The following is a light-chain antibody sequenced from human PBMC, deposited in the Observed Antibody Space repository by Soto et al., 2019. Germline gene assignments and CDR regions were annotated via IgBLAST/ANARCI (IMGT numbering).Light chain of an antibody. CDR1: QDINNA. J-gene: IGKJ4*01. Sequence: DIQMTQSPSSLPASVGDRVTITCQASQDINNALNWYQQKPGKAPKLLISDALNLEIGVPSRFSGGASGTLFTLTITSLQLEDNATYYCQQCYSLLLTFGGGTKVDIK. CDR3: QQCYSLLLT. CDR2: DAL. V-gene: IGKV1-33*01.